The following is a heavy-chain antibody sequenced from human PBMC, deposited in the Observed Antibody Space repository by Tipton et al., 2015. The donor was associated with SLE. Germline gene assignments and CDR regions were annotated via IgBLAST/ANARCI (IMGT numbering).Heavy chain of an antibody. CDR3: ARDQEVGATWGAFGI. J-gene: IGHJ3*02. D-gene: IGHD1-26*01. CDR1: GFTFSSYS. CDR2: ISSCSSYI. Sequence: QLVQSGGGLVKPGGSLRLSCAASGFTFSSYSMNWVRQAPGKGLEWVSSISSCSSYIYYADSVKGRFTVSRDNAKNSLYLQMNSLRAEDTAVYYCARDQEVGATWGAFGIWGQGTMVTVSS. V-gene: IGHV3-21*01.